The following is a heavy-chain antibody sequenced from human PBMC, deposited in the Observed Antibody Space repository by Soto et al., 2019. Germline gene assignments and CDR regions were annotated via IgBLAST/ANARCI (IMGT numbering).Heavy chain of an antibody. V-gene: IGHV3-30-3*01. Sequence: QVQLVESGGGVVQPGRSLRLSCAASGSTFSSYAMHWVRQAPGKGLEWVAVISYDGSNKYYADSVKGRFTISRDNSKNALYRQRNSLRAEDTAVYYSARGRYSVSYVYWGQGTLVTVSS. D-gene: IGHD1-26*01. CDR3: ARGRYSVSYVY. J-gene: IGHJ4*02. CDR1: GSTFSSYA. CDR2: ISYDGSNK.